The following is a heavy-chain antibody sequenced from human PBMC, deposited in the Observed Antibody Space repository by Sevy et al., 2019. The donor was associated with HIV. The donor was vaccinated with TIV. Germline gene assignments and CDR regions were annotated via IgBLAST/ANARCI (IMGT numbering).Heavy chain of an antibody. D-gene: IGHD2-8*01. CDR2: LSFGCGEI. CDR3: AREGCTKPHDY. J-gene: IGHJ4*02. CDR1: GFTFSKYS. V-gene: IGHV3-23*01. Sequence: GGSLRLSCAASGFTFSKYSMSWVRQPPGKGLEWVSTLSFGCGEINYADSVKGRFTISSDNSKTSVKLQMNNLRPEDTAVYYCAREGCTKPHDYWGQGTLVTVSS.